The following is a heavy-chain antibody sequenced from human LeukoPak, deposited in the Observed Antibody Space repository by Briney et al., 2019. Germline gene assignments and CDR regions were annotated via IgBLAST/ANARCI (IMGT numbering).Heavy chain of an antibody. Sequence: SETLSLTCAVYGGSFSGYYWSWIRQPPGKGLEWIGEINHSGSTNYNPSLKSRVTISVDTSKNQFSLKLSPVTAADTAVYYCARGNIVVFTGDAFDIWGQGTMVTVSS. J-gene: IGHJ3*02. D-gene: IGHD2-2*01. CDR3: ARGNIVVFTGDAFDI. V-gene: IGHV4-34*01. CDR1: GGSFSGYY. CDR2: INHSGST.